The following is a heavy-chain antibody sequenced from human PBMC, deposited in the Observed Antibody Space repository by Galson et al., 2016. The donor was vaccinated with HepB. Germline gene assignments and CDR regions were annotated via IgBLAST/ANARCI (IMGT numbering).Heavy chain of an antibody. J-gene: IGHJ4*02. CDR1: GFTFSNYP. D-gene: IGHD4-23*01. Sequence: SLRLSCAASGFTFSNYPMNWVRQAPGKGLQWVSTIAARSDGSYYEDSVRGGFTISRDNSKNTLSLQMNNLGVEDTALYFCVRDNFADYWGQGTLVTVSS. V-gene: IGHV3-23*01. CDR3: VRDNFADY. CDR2: IAARSDGS.